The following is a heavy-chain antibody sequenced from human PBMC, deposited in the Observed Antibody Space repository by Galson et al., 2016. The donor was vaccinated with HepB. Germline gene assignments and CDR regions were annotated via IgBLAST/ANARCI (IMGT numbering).Heavy chain of an antibody. Sequence: SETLSLTCTVSGGSISSSGYYWGWIRQPPGKGLEWIGTIYHSGNAYYNPSLKSRVSISVDTSKNQFSLKLNSVTAADTAMYYCARRRKGQWELRYFDYWGQGTLVTVSS. CDR1: GGSISSSGYY. V-gene: IGHV4-39*01. D-gene: IGHD1-26*01. CDR2: IYHSGNA. CDR3: ARRRKGQWELRYFDY. J-gene: IGHJ4*02.